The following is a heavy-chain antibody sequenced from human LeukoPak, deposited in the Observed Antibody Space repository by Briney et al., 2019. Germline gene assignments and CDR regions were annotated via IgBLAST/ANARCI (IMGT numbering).Heavy chain of an antibody. CDR2: IYYSGSA. V-gene: IGHV4-39*01. Sequence: SETLSLTCTVSGGSISSSSYYWGWIRQPPGKGLEWIGTIYYSGSAYYSPSLKTRVTMFVETPKNKFSLKLSSVTAADTAVYYCARRGGYYGSGKTYWFDPWGQGTLVTVSS. CDR3: ARRGGYYGSGKTYWFDP. CDR1: GGSISSSSYY. J-gene: IGHJ5*02. D-gene: IGHD3-10*01.